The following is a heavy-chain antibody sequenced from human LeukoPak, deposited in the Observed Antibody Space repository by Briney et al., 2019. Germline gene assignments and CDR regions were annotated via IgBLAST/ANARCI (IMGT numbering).Heavy chain of an antibody. CDR1: GFTFSHYW. D-gene: IGHD1-26*01. CDR3: ARAKWELPLDY. Sequence: PGGSLRLSCAASGFTFSHYWMSWVRQAPGKGLEWVANIKQDGSETYYVDSVKGRFTISRDNARNSLYLQMNSLRAEDTAVYYCARAKWELPLDYWGQGTLVTVSS. CDR2: IKQDGSET. V-gene: IGHV3-7*01. J-gene: IGHJ4*02.